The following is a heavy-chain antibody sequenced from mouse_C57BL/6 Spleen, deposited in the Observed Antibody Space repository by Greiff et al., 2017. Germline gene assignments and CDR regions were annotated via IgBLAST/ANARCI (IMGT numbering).Heavy chain of an antibody. CDR2: INPSTGGT. CDR3: ARFTTVVGDWYFDV. J-gene: IGHJ1*03. Sequence: EVKLVESGPELVKPGASVKISCKASGYSFTGYYMNWVKQSPEKSLEWIGEINPSTGGTTYNQKFKAKATLTVDKSSSTAYMQLKSLTSEDSAVYYCARFTTVVGDWYFDVWGTGTTVTVSS. D-gene: IGHD1-1*01. V-gene: IGHV1-42*01. CDR1: GYSFTGYY.